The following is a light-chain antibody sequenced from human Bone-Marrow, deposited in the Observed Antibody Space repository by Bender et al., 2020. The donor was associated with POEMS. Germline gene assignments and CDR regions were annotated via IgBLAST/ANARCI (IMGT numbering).Light chain of an antibody. J-gene: IGLJ2*01. CDR1: NIGSKS. V-gene: IGLV3-21*02. CDR3: QSADSNDAVV. Sequence: SYELTQPPSVSVAPGQTATITCEGTNIGSKSVHWYQQKAGQAPVLVVHDDSDRPSGIPERFSASSSGTTVTLTISGVQAEDEADYYCQSADSNDAVVFGGGTKLTVL. CDR2: DDS.